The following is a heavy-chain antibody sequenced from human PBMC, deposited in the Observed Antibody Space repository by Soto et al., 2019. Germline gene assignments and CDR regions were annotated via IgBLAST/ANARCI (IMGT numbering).Heavy chain of an antibody. CDR1: GFSFSDYY. J-gene: IGHJ4*02. Sequence: GGSLRLSCAASGFSFSDYYMSWIRQAPGKGLEWVSYSSTSGDTKYYAESVKGRFTISRDNAKNSLHLEMNSLRAEDTAVYYCAKTFSLYTSRYFDYGAQGTRVTVPS. V-gene: IGHV3-11*01. CDR2: SSTSGDTK. CDR3: AKTFSLYTSRYFDY. D-gene: IGHD6-13*01.